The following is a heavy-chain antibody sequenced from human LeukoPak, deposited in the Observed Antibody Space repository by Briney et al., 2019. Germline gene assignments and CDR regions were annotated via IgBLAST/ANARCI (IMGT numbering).Heavy chain of an antibody. V-gene: IGHV3-7*01. Sequence: GGSLRLSCAASGFTFNSYWMSWVRQAPGKGLEWVANIKQDGSEKYYVDSVKGRFTFSRDNVKNSLYLQMNSLRAEDTAVYYCARDPGFVPSSSWYYWGQGTLVTVSS. J-gene: IGHJ4*02. CDR3: ARDPGFVPSSSWYY. D-gene: IGHD6-13*01. CDR1: GFTFNSYW. CDR2: IKQDGSEK.